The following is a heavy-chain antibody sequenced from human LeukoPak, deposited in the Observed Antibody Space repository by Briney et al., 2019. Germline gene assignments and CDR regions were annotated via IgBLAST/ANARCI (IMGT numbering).Heavy chain of an antibody. V-gene: IGHV1-46*01. D-gene: IGHD6-19*01. CDR2: INPSGGST. Sequence: ASVKVSCKASGYTFTSYYMHWVRQAPGQGLEWMGIINPSGGSTSYAQKFQGRVTMTRDTSISTAYMDLSSLRSDDTAVYYCAASSGSFDIWGQGTMVTVSS. CDR1: GYTFTSYY. CDR3: AASSGSFDI. J-gene: IGHJ3*02.